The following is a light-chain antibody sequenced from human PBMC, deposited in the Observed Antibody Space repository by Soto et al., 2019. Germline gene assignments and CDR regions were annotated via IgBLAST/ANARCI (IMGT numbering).Light chain of an antibody. V-gene: IGKV2-28*01. J-gene: IGKJ3*01. CDR1: QSLLHSNGYNY. Sequence: IVMTQSPLSLPVTPGEPASISCRSSQSLLHSNGYNYLDWYLQRRGQSPQLLIFLGSSRPSGVPDRFSGSGPGTRFTLKISGVAAEDVGIFYCMQALQAPPIFGRGTEVHIK. CDR2: LGS. CDR3: MQALQAPPI.